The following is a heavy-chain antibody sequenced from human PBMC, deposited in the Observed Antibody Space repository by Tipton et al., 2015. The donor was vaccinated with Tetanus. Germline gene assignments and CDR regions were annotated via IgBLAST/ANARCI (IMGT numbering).Heavy chain of an antibody. V-gene: IGHV3-11*01. D-gene: IGHD3-10*01. CDR1: GFTFSDAW. Sequence: GSLRLSCAASGFTFSDAWMSWIRQAPGKGLEWVSYISGSGNTMYLAEPMKGRMTTSRDNAKRSLYLEMNNLRVEDTAVYYCGILVRGVLLTRVIEYWGQGTLVTVSS. CDR2: ISGSGNTM. J-gene: IGHJ4*02. CDR3: GILVRGVLLTRVIEY.